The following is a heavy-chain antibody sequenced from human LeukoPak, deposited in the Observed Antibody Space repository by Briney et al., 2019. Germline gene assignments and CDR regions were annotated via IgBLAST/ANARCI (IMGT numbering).Heavy chain of an antibody. Sequence: GGSLRLSCAASGFTFSSYGMHWVRQAPGKGLEWVAVISYDGSNKYYADSVKGRFTISRDNSKNTLYLQMNSLRAEDTAVYYCAKGYYYMDVWGKGTTVTVSS. J-gene: IGHJ6*03. CDR2: ISYDGSNK. CDR3: AKGYYYMDV. CDR1: GFTFSSYG. V-gene: IGHV3-30*18.